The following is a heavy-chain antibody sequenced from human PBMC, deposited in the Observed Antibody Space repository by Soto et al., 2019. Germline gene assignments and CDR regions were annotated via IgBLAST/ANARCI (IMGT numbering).Heavy chain of an antibody. Sequence: ASVKVSCKASGYTFTSYDINWVRQATGQGLEWMGWMNPNSGNTGYAQKFQGRVTMTRNTSISTAYMELSSLRSEDTAVYYSARGHTIFGVVIIDNWFDPWGQGTLVTVSS. CDR3: ARGHTIFGVVIIDNWFDP. J-gene: IGHJ5*02. CDR2: MNPNSGNT. V-gene: IGHV1-8*01. D-gene: IGHD3-3*01. CDR1: GYTFTSYD.